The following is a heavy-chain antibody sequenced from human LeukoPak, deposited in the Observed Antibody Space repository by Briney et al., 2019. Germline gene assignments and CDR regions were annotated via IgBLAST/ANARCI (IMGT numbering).Heavy chain of an antibody. D-gene: IGHD2-21*02. J-gene: IGHJ4*02. Sequence: GGSLRLSCAASGFTFSSYAMNWVRQAPGKGLEWVSAISGSGGSTFYADSVKGRFTISRDNSKNTLYLQMNSLRAEDTVVYYCVKEETADNADYWGQGTLVTVSS. CDR1: GFTFSSYA. CDR3: VKEETADNADY. V-gene: IGHV3-23*01. CDR2: ISGSGGST.